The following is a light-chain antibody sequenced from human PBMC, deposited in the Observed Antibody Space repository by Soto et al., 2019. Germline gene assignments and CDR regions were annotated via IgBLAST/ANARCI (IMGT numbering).Light chain of an antibody. CDR3: SSYTGSAALVI. CDR2: DVS. V-gene: IGLV2-14*03. CDR1: NIAVGGYNY. J-gene: IGLJ2*01. Sequence: QSALTQPASVSGSLGQSITISCTGTNIAVGGYNYVAWYQQHPGQAPKLLIYDVSHRPSGISYRFSGSKSGNTASLTISGLQPEDEADYYCSSYTGSAALVIFGGGTKLTVL.